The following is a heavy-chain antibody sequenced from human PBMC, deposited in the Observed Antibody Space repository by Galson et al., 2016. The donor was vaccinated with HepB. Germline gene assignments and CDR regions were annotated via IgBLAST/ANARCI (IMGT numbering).Heavy chain of an antibody. Sequence: SVKVSCKASGYTFSSYDINWVRQATGQGPEWMGWMNPNSGNAGYAQKFQGRVTVTRNTSISTAYMELSSLRSDDTAVYYCVRAGNYYDINNFYCDGFDYWGQGTLVTVSS. CDR1: GYTFSSYD. CDR2: MNPNSGNA. CDR3: VRAGNYYDINNFYCDGFDY. J-gene: IGHJ4*02. D-gene: IGHD3-22*01. V-gene: IGHV1-8*01.